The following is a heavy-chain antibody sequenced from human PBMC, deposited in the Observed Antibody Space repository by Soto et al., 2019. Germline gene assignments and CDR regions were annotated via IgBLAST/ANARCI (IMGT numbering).Heavy chain of an antibody. CDR2: VIPIFGTA. CDR1: GCTFSSYA. V-gene: IGHV1-69*13. CDR3: ARDWSGIVGATTYYYGMDV. D-gene: IGHD1-26*01. J-gene: IGHJ6*02. Sequence: SVKVSCKASGCTFSSYAISWVRQAPGQGLEWMGGVIPIFGTANYAQKFQGRVTITADESTSTAYMELSSLRSEDTAVYYCARDWSGIVGATTYYYGMDVWGQGTTVTVSS.